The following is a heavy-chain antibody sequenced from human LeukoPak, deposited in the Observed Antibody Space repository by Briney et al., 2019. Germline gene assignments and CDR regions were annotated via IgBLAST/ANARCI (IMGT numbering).Heavy chain of an antibody. D-gene: IGHD3-22*01. V-gene: IGHV3-23*01. Sequence: HPGGSLRLSCAASGFTFSSYAMSWVRQAPGKGLEWVSAISGSGGSTYYADSVKGRFAISRDNSKNTLYLQMNSLRAEDTAVYYCAKVGDYYDSTLPRPYWGQGTLVTVSS. J-gene: IGHJ4*02. CDR1: GFTFSSYA. CDR3: AKVGDYYDSTLPRPY. CDR2: ISGSGGST.